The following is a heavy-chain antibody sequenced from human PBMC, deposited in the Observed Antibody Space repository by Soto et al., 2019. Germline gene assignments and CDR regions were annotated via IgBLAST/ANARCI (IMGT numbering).Heavy chain of an antibody. Sequence: EVQLVESGGGLVQPGRSLRLSCVASGFTFDESVMHWVRQVSGKGLEWVSGISWNSGYIGYADSVEGRFTISRDNAKNPLYLQMNSLRAEDTALYYCAKGATRFIDYWGQGNLVTVSS. V-gene: IGHV3-9*01. CDR1: GFTFDESV. CDR2: ISWNSGYI. J-gene: IGHJ4*02. D-gene: IGHD3-10*01. CDR3: AKGATRFIDY.